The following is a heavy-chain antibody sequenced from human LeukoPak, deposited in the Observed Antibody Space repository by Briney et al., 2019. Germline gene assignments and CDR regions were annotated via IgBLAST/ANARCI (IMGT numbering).Heavy chain of an antibody. J-gene: IGHJ4*02. CDR1: GFTFSSYA. D-gene: IGHD5-12*01. CDR2: ISDSGGST. V-gene: IGHV3-23*01. CDR3: AKGTYSAYNSGCAY. Sequence: GGSLRLSCAASGFTFSSYAMSWVRQAPGKGLDWVSGISDSGGSTYDADSVKGRFTISRDNSRNTLYLQMNSLRAEDTALYYCAKGTYSAYNSGCAYWGQGTLVTVSS.